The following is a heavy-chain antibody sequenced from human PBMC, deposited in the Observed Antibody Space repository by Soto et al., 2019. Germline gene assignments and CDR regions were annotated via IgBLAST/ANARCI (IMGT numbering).Heavy chain of an antibody. CDR1: GYTFTDYW. Sequence: GESLKISCKGSGYTFTDYWIGWVRQLSGKGLEWVGIIYPGDSDTKYNPSFQGQVTISADKSITTTYLQWSSLKASDTAIYYCAASIFYYGMDVWGQGTTVTVSS. V-gene: IGHV5-51*01. CDR3: AASIFYYGMDV. J-gene: IGHJ6*02. CDR2: IYPGDSDT.